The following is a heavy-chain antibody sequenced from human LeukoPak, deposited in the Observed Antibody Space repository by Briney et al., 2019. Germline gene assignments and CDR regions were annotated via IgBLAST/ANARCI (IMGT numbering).Heavy chain of an antibody. Sequence: ASETLSLTCTVSGGSISSHYWSWIRQPPGKGLEWIGYIYYSGSTNYNPSLKSRVTISVDTSKNQFSLKLSSVTAADTAVYYCARAGARNYYYYYYYMDVWGKGTTVTVSS. V-gene: IGHV4-59*11. CDR1: GGSISSHY. CDR2: IYYSGST. CDR3: ARAGARNYYYYYYYMDV. D-gene: IGHD1-14*01. J-gene: IGHJ6*03.